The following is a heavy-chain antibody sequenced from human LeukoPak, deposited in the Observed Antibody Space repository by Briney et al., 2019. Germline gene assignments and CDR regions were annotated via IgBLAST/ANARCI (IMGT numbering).Heavy chain of an antibody. CDR3: ARGSLLAAAGSSFDY. V-gene: IGHV3-21*01. J-gene: IGHJ4*02. CDR2: ISSSSSYI. D-gene: IGHD6-13*01. Sequence: GGSLRLFCAASGFTFSSYSMNWVRQAPGKGLEWVSSISSSSSYIYYADSVKGRFTISRDNAKNSLYLQMNSLRAEDAAVYYCARGSLLAAAGSSFDYWGQGTLVTVSS. CDR1: GFTFSSYS.